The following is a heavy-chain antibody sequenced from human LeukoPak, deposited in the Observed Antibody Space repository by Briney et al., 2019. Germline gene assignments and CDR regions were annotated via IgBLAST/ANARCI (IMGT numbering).Heavy chain of an antibody. J-gene: IGHJ4*02. CDR1: GFTFSSYG. CDR2: IWHDGSNK. Sequence: GGSLRLSCAASGFTFSSYGMHWVRQAPGKGLEWVAVIWHDGSNKYYADSVKGRFTISRDNSKNTLYPQMNSLRAEDTAVYYCAKDIGFLEWLLTFDYWGQGTLVTVSS. CDR3: AKDIGFLEWLLTFDY. V-gene: IGHV3-33*06. D-gene: IGHD3-3*01.